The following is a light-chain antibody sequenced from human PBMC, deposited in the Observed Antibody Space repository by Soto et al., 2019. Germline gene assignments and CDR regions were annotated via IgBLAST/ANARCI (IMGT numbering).Light chain of an antibody. J-gene: IGLJ1*01. Sequence: QSVLTQPPSASGSPGQSVAISCTGTSSDVGGYNYVSWYQQHPGKAPKLMIYEVNKRPSGVPDRFCGSKSGNTASLTVSGLQAEDEADYYCSSYAGSSNVFGTRTTVTVL. CDR3: SSYAGSSNV. CDR1: SSDVGGYNY. V-gene: IGLV2-8*01. CDR2: EVN.